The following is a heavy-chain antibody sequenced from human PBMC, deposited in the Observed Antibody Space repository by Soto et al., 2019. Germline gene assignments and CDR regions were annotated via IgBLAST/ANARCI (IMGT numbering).Heavy chain of an antibody. Sequence: GSLRLSGAASGCTFSRYTMNWVRQAPGKGLEWVSYISSGSSTIYYADSLKGRFTISRDNAGNSLYLQMNSLRAEDTAVYYWAREQTSGRGAFDISGQGKRVTLPS. V-gene: IGHV3-48*01. CDR2: ISSGSSTI. D-gene: IGHD6-19*01. CDR3: AREQTSGRGAFDI. J-gene: IGHJ3*02. CDR1: GCTFSRYT.